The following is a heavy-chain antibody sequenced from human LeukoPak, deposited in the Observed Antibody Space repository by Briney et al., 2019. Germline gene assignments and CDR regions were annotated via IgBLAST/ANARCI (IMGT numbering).Heavy chain of an antibody. J-gene: IGHJ4*02. CDR2: INPNSGGT. D-gene: IGHD5-24*01. Sequence: ASVKVSCKASGYTFTGYYMHWVRQAPGQGLEWMGWINPNSGGTNYARKFQGRVTMTRDTSISTAYMELSRLRSDDTAVYYCAIDGYNASGDYWGQGTLVTVSS. V-gene: IGHV1-2*02. CDR3: AIDGYNASGDY. CDR1: GYTFTGYY.